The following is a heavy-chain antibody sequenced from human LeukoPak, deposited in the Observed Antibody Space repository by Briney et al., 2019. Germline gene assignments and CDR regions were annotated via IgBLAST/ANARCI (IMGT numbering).Heavy chain of an antibody. CDR1: GGSISSSSYY. D-gene: IGHD5-18*01. V-gene: IGHV4-39*07. CDR3: ATLGYSYGTDY. Sequence: SETLSLTCTVSGGSISSSSYYWGWIRQPPGKGLEWIGSIYYSGSTYYNPSLKSRVTISVDTSKNQFSLKLSSVTAADTAVYYCATLGYSYGTDYWGQGTLVTVSS. J-gene: IGHJ4*02. CDR2: IYYSGST.